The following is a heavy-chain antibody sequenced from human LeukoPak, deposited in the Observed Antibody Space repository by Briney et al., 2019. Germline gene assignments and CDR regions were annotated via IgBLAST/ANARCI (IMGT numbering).Heavy chain of an antibody. D-gene: IGHD2-15*01. CDR2: THGNGGNT. Sequence: GGSLRLSCSAYGFTFNNYAMYWVRQAPGKELEQVSITHGNGGNTYYADSVKGRFTISRDYSKNTLYLQLSSLRVEDTAVYYCVRDNYGMDVWGQGTTVTVSS. CDR3: VRDNYGMDV. V-gene: IGHV3-64D*06. J-gene: IGHJ6*02. CDR1: GFTFNNYA.